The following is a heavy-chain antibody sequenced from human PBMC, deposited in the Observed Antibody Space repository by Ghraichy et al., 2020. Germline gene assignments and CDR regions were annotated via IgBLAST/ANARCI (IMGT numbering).Heavy chain of an antibody. D-gene: IGHD3-10*01. CDR1: GGSISSGGYY. CDR3: ARWGMGRVSAFDI. CDR2: IYYSGST. Sequence: SETLSLTCTVSGGSISSGGYYWSWIRQHPGKGLEWIGYIYYSGSTYYNPSLKSRVTISVDTSKNQFSLKLSSVTAADTAVYYCARWGMGRVSAFDIWGQGTMVTVSS. V-gene: IGHV4-31*03. J-gene: IGHJ3*02.